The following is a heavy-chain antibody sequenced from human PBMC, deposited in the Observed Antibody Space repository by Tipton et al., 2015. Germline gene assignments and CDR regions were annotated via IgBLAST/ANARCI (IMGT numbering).Heavy chain of an antibody. Sequence: SLRLSCAASGFTFSSYSMNWVRQAPGKGLEWVSYISRSSSYRYYADSVKGRFTISRDNAKNSLYLQMNSLRAEDTAVYYCARHSRTVYGDYWFDPWGQGTLVTVSS. D-gene: IGHD4-17*01. CDR2: ISRSSSYR. V-gene: IGHV3-21*01. CDR3: ARHSRTVYGDYWFDP. J-gene: IGHJ5*02. CDR1: GFTFSSYS.